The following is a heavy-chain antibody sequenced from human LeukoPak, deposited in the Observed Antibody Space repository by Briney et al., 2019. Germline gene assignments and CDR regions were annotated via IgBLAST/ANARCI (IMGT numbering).Heavy chain of an antibody. Sequence: PSETLSLTCAVYGGSFSGYYWSWIRQPPGKGLEWIGEINHSGSTNYNPSLKSRVTISVDTSKNQFSLKLSSVTAADTAVYYCARGGVYHDSSGYSRADYWGQGTLVTVSS. CDR3: ARGGVYHDSSGYSRADY. CDR2: INHSGST. V-gene: IGHV4-34*01. J-gene: IGHJ4*02. CDR1: GGSFSGYY. D-gene: IGHD3-22*01.